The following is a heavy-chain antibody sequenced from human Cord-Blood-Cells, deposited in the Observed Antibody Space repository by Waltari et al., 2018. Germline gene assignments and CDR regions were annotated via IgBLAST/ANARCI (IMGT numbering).Heavy chain of an antibody. V-gene: IGHV1-8*01. CDR1: GYTFTSYD. CDR3: ARVDGSYGNYYYYGMDV. D-gene: IGHD5-18*01. Sequence: QVQLVQSGAEVKKPGASVKVSCKASGYTFTSYDINWVRQATGQGLEWMGGMNPNSGNTGDAQKFQGRVTMTRNTSISTAYMELSRLRSEEKAVYYCARVDGSYGNYYYYGMDVWGQGTTVTVSS. J-gene: IGHJ6*02. CDR2: MNPNSGNT.